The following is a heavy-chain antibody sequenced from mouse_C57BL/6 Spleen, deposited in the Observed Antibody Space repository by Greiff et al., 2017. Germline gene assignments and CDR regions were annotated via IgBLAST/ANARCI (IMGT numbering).Heavy chain of an antibody. Sequence: QVQLQQPGAELVRPGTSVKLSCKASGYTFTSYWMHWVKQRPGQGLEWIGVIDPSDSYTNYNQKFKGKATLTVDTSSSTAYMQLSSLTSEDSAVYYCARGATVVEGWGQGTTLTVSS. J-gene: IGHJ2*01. D-gene: IGHD1-1*01. CDR2: IDPSDSYT. V-gene: IGHV1-59*01. CDR1: GYTFTSYW. CDR3: ARGATVVEG.